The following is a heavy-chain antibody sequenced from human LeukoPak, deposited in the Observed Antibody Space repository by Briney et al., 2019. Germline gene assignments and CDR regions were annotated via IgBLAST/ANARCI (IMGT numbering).Heavy chain of an antibody. CDR3: ARLSGPTTGYLNH. J-gene: IGHJ5*02. CDR1: GFTFSNAW. CDR2: LYSGGGT. V-gene: IGHV3-53*01. D-gene: IGHD1-1*01. Sequence: GGSLRLSCAASGFTFSNAWMSWVRQAPGKGLEWLSVLYSGGGTYYADSVRGRITTSRDASKNTLYLQMHSLRAEDTAVYYCARLSGPTTGYLNHWGQGTLVTVSS.